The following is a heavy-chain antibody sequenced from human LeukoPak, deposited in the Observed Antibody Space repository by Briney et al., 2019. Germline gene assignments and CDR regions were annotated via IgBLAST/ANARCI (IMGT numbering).Heavy chain of an antibody. Sequence: GGTLRLSCAASGFTFSSYWTHWVRQAPGKGLVWVSRINSDGSSTSYADSVKGRFTISRDNAKNTLYLQMNSLRAEDTAVYYCARDPSGSYSYYFDYWGQGTLVTVSS. D-gene: IGHD1-26*01. CDR1: GFTFSSYW. J-gene: IGHJ4*02. CDR2: INSDGSST. CDR3: ARDPSGSYSYYFDY. V-gene: IGHV3-74*01.